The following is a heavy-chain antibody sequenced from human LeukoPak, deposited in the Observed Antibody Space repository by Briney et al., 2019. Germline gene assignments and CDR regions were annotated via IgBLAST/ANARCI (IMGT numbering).Heavy chain of an antibody. D-gene: IGHD3-22*01. CDR1: GGSFSGYY. CDR3: ARSGYDSSGYYFADFDY. Sequence: SETLSLTCAVYGGSFSGYYWSWIRQPPGKGLEWIGEINHSGSTNYNPSLKSRVTISVGTSKNQFSLKLSSVTAADTAVYYCARSGYDSSGYYFADFDYWGQGTLVTVSS. V-gene: IGHV4-34*01. J-gene: IGHJ4*02. CDR2: INHSGST.